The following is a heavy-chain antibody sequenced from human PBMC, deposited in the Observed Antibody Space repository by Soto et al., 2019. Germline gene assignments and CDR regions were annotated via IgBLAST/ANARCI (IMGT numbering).Heavy chain of an antibody. CDR3: ARDPLYRYNWNYGTPVYGIDV. CDR1: GYTFTSYV. CDR2: ISAYNGNT. Sequence: QVQLVQSGAEVKKPGASVKVSCKASGYTFTSYVISWVRQAPGQGLEWMGWISAYNGNTNYAQKLQGRVTMTTDTSTRKAYMELRSLRSDYPAVYYCARDPLYRYNWNYGTPVYGIDVWGQGAPVNVSS. J-gene: IGHJ6*02. D-gene: IGHD1-7*01. V-gene: IGHV1-18*04.